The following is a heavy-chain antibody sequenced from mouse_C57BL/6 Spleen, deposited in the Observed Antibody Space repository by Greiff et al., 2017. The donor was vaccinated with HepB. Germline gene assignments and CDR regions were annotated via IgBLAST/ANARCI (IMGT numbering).Heavy chain of an antibody. CDR2: IYPGSGST. V-gene: IGHV1-55*01. CDR1: GYTFTSYW. CDR3: APYDYDGLYYFDY. D-gene: IGHD2-4*01. J-gene: IGHJ2*01. Sequence: QVQLQQPGAELVKPGASVKMSCKASGYTFTSYWITWVKQRPGQGLEWIGDIYPGSGSTNYNEKFKSKATLTVYTSSSTAYMQLSSLTSEDSAVYYCAPYDYDGLYYFDYWGQGTTLTVSS.